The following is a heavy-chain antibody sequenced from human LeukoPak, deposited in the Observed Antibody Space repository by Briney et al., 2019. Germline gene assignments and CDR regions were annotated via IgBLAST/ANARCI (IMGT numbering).Heavy chain of an antibody. CDR3: TRSITGGDYIYAFDI. CDR1: RFTFSNYC. Sequence: PGGSLRLSCAASRFTFSNYCMYWVRQAPGKGLVWVSPINSDGSSTTYADSVKGRFTISRDNAKNTLYLQMNSLRAEDSAVYYCTRSITGGDYIYAFDIWGQGTMVTVSS. CDR2: INSDGSST. J-gene: IGHJ3*02. D-gene: IGHD2-21*02. V-gene: IGHV3-74*01.